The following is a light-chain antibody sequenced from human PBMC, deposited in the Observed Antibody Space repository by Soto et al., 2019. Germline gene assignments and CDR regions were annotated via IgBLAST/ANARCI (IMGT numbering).Light chain of an antibody. CDR3: SSYKTSSTHV. CDR1: SGFVGSFSL. Sequence: QSALAQPASVSGSPGQSITISCTGTSGFVGSFSLVSWYQQHPGKAPKVMISEGHRRPSGVPDRFSGSKSGNTASLTISGLQAEEEAHYYCSSYKTSSTHVFGTGNKVTVL. CDR2: EGH. V-gene: IGLV2-14*02. J-gene: IGLJ1*01.